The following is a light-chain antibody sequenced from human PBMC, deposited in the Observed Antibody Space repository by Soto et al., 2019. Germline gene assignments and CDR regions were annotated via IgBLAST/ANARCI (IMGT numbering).Light chain of an antibody. CDR1: QSVGTF. J-gene: IGKJ5*01. CDR3: QQRTNRPPIT. Sequence: EIVLTQSPATLSLSPGERATLSCRASQSVGTFLGWYQQRPGQAPRLLIYDVSNRATGIPARFSGSGSGTDFTLTISGLEPEDFAVYYCQQRTNRPPITFGQGTRLEIK. CDR2: DVS. V-gene: IGKV3-11*01.